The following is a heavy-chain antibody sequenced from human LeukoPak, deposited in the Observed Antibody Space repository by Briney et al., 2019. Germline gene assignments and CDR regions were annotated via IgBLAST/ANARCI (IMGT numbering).Heavy chain of an antibody. D-gene: IGHD1-1*01. J-gene: IGHJ6*02. CDR1: GFTFSSYG. CDR3: ARDKARTSRAGYYGMDV. Sequence: QSGRSLRLSCAASGFTFSSYGMHWVRQAPGKGLEWVAVIWYDGSNKYYADSVKGRFTISRDNSKNTLYLQMNSLRAEDTAVYYCARDKARTSRAGYYGMDVWGQGTTVTVSS. CDR2: IWYDGSNK. V-gene: IGHV3-33*01.